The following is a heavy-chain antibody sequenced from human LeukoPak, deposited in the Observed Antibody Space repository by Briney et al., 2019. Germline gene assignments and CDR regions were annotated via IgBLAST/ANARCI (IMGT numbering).Heavy chain of an antibody. CDR3: AKESYYDSSGT. D-gene: IGHD3-22*01. V-gene: IGHV3-23*01. Sequence: GGSLRLSCAASGFTFSSFAMTWVRQAPGKGLEWVSAISGSGGSTYYAGSVKGRFTISRDNSKNTLYLQMNSLRAEDTAVYYCAKESYYDSSGTWGQGTLVTVSS. J-gene: IGHJ5*02. CDR2: ISGSGGST. CDR1: GFTFSSFA.